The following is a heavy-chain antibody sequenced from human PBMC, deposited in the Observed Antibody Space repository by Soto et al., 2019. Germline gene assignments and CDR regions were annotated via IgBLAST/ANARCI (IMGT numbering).Heavy chain of an antibody. J-gene: IGHJ6*02. CDR2: LNGGTGQT. Sequence: QVQVVQSGAEVKKPGASVRVSCKASGYSFSTYGMHWVRQAPGQSLEWMGWLNGGTGQTRYSQRFQDRLIITRDTSASTGYMELRSLRSEDTAVYYCARGKGMEENYFYYGMDIWGQGTTFTVSS. D-gene: IGHD3-10*01. CDR1: GYSFSTYG. CDR3: ARGKGMEENYFYYGMDI. V-gene: IGHV1-3*01.